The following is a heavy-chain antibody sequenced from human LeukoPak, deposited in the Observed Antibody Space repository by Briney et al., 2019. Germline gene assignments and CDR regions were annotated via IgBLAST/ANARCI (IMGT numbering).Heavy chain of an antibody. CDR2: ISWNSGNS. V-gene: IGHV3-9*01. D-gene: IGHD1-14*01. CDR1: GFTFDDYA. J-gene: IGHJ3*02. Sequence: PGGSLRLSCAASGFTFDDYAMHWVRQAPGKGLEWVSGISWNSGNSGYADSVEGRFTISRDNAKNSLYLQMNSLRAEDTALYYCVKDRETTDLDSLDIWGQGTMVTVSS. CDR3: VKDRETTDLDSLDI.